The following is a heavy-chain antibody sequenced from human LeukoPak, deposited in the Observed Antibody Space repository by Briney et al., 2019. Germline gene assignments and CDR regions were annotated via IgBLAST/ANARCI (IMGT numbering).Heavy chain of an antibody. CDR2: IYYSGST. V-gene: IGHV4-59*01. Sequence: SETLSLTCTVSGGSISSYYWSWIRQPPGKGLEWIGYIYYSGSTNYNPSLKSRVTISVDTSKNQFSLKLSSVTAADTAVYYCARGDSSGSHYYYYYMDVWGKGTTVTVSS. J-gene: IGHJ6*03. CDR3: ARGDSSGSHYYYYYMDV. D-gene: IGHD3-22*01. CDR1: GGSISSYY.